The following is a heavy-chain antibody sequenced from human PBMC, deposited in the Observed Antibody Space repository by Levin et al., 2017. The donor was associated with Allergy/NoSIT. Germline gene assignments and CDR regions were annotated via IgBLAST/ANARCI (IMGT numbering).Heavy chain of an antibody. Sequence: LSLTCAASGFTFSSFTMNWVRQAPGKGLECVAVISSAGGITSYADSVKGRFTISRDNSKNTLYLQMNSLRADDTAVYYCAKKSASYGTYQFDDWGQGTLVTVSS. CDR1: GFTFSSFT. V-gene: IGHV3-23*01. J-gene: IGHJ4*02. CDR2: ISSAGGIT. CDR3: AKKSASYGTYQFDD. D-gene: IGHD3-16*01.